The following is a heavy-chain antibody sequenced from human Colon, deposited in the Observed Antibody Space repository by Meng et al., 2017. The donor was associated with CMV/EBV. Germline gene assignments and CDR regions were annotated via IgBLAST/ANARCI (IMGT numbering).Heavy chain of an antibody. CDR3: ATARVGY. CDR1: GFTFTDGW. J-gene: IGHJ4*02. CDR2: IKNKPDGETT. D-gene: IGHD1-26*01. V-gene: IGHV3-15*01. Sequence: EVQLVESGGGLVKPGGSLRLSCTASGFTFTDGWMAWVRQAPGKGLEWIGRIKNKPDGETTDYAAPVKDRFTISRDDSKSTVYLQMNSLKTEDTAVYYCATARVGYWGQGTLVTVSS.